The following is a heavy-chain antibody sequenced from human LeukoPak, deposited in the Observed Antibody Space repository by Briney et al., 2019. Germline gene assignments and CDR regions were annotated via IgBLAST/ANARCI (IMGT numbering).Heavy chain of an antibody. CDR2: IYYSGST. V-gene: IGHV4-31*03. CDR1: GGSISSGGYY. CDR3: ARGLWFGEFSGAFDI. D-gene: IGHD3-10*01. Sequence: SQTLSLTCTVSGGSISSGGYYWSWIRQHPGKGLEWIGYIYYSGSTYYNPSLKSRVTISVDTSKNQFSLKLSSVTAADTAVYYCARGLWFGEFSGAFDIWGQGTMVTVSS. J-gene: IGHJ3*02.